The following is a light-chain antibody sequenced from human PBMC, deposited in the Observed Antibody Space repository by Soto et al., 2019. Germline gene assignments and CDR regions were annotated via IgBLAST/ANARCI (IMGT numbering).Light chain of an antibody. V-gene: IGKV3-15*01. Sequence: EIVLTQSPGTLSLSPGERATLSCRASQSFIRSYLAWYQQKPARAPRLLLYGASTRATGIPARFSGSGSGTEFTLTISSLQSEDFAVYYCQQYNNWPPITFGQGTRLEIK. CDR1: QSFIRSY. CDR2: GAS. J-gene: IGKJ5*01. CDR3: QQYNNWPPIT.